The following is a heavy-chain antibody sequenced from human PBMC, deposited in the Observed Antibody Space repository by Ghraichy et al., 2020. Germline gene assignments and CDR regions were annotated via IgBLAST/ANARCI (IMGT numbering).Heavy chain of an antibody. V-gene: IGHV4-30-4*01. CDR1: GDGLGSGDYY. CDR2: AYYTGST. Sequence: SQTLSLTCNVFGDGLGSGDYYWSWIRQSPGRGLEWLGYAYYTGSTYYNPYLRSRLTISVDTAMNSFSLNLQFLTAADTAMYFCARTSRYGGLHFWGPGTLVPVSS. J-gene: IGHJ4*02. CDR3: ARTSRYGGLHF. D-gene: IGHD4-23*01.